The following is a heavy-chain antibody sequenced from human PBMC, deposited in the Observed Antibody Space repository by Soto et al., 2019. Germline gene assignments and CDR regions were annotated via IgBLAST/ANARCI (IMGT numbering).Heavy chain of an antibody. V-gene: IGHV1-69*02. CDR2: IIPILGIA. CDR1: GGTFSSYT. CDR3: XXXXXXXXXXXXXYYMDV. J-gene: IGHJ6*03. Sequence: QVQLVQSGAEVKKPGSSVKVSCKASGGTFSSYTISWVRQAPGQXLXWMGRIIPILGIANYAQKFQGRVTXXXXXXXXXXXXXXXXXXXXXXXXXXXXXXXXXXXXXXXXYYMDVWGKGTTVTVSS.